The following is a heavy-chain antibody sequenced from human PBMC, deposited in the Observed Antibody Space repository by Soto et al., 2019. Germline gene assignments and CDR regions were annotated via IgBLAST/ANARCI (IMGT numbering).Heavy chain of an antibody. D-gene: IGHD3-9*01. Sequence: GGSLRLSCAASGFTFSSYAMTWVRQAPGKGLELVSGISGSVATTSYADSVKGRFTVSRDNSKNTLYLQMNSLRVEDTAVYYCAKLRYFDWSSYNWFEYWGQGTPVTVSS. CDR3: AKLRYFDWSSYNWFEY. CDR1: GFTFSSYA. V-gene: IGHV3-23*01. CDR2: ISGSVATT. J-gene: IGHJ5*01.